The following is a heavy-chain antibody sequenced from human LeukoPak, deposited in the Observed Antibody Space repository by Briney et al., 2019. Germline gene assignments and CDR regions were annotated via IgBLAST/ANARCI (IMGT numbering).Heavy chain of an antibody. CDR1: GFTFSSYW. D-gene: IGHD3-3*01. J-gene: IGHJ4*02. CDR3: ARAYYDFWSGYYSVSSDY. CDR2: INSDGSST. V-gene: IGHV3-74*01. Sequence: GGSLRLSCAASGFTFSSYWMHWVRQAPGKGLVWVSRINSDGSSTRYADSVKGRFTISRDNAKNTLYLQMNSLRAEDTAVYYCARAYYDFWSGYYSVSSDYWGQGTLVTVSS.